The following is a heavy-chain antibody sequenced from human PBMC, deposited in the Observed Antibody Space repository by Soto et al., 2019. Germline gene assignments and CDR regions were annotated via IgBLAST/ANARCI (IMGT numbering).Heavy chain of an antibody. CDR1: GFTFNTFG. CDR2: ISYDGSDK. Sequence: QEQLVDSGGGVVLPGRSLRLSCAASGFTFNTFGMHWVRQAPGKGLEWVAVISYDGSDKYYSDSVRGRFTISRDNSMNTLYLQMTRLRTEDTAVYYSAASPNFYCRSYHCYQYYFDYWGQGTLVTVSS. D-gene: IGHD2-2*01. V-gene: IGHV3-30*03. CDR3: AASPNFYCRSYHCYQYYFDY. J-gene: IGHJ4*02.